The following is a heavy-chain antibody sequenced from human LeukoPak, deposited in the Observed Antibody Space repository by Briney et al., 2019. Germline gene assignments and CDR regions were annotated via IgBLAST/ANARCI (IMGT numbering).Heavy chain of an antibody. V-gene: IGHV1-2*02. Sequence: ASVKVSCKASAYTFTGYYMHWVRQAPGQGLGWMGWINPNSGGTNYAQKFQGRVTMTRDTSISTAYMELSRLRSDDTAVYYCVRYYDSSGYIDYWGQGTLVTVSS. CDR2: INPNSGGT. J-gene: IGHJ4*02. D-gene: IGHD3-22*01. CDR1: AYTFTGYY. CDR3: VRYYDSSGYIDY.